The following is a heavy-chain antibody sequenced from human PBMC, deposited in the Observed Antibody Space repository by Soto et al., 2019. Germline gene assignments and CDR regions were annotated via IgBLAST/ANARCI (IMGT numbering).Heavy chain of an antibody. Sequence: TSETLSLTCTVSGGSISSYYWSWIRQPPGKGLEWIGYIYYSGSTNYNPSLKSRVTISVDTSRNQFSLKLRSVTAADTAVYYCASLYGXXVSYWGQGTLVTVSS. CDR1: GGSISSYY. CDR2: IYYSGST. CDR3: ASLYGXXVSY. D-gene: IGHD4-17*01. V-gene: IGHV4-59*08. J-gene: IGHJ4*02.